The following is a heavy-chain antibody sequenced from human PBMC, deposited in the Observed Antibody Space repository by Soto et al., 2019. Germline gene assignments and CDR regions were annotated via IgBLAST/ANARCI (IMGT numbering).Heavy chain of an antibody. J-gene: IGHJ6*02. CDR2: INPSGGST. V-gene: IGHV1-46*01. CDR3: AREDIVVVPAAIRRYYYYGMDV. Sequence: QVQLVQSGAEVKKPGASVKVSCKASGYTFTSYYMHWVRQAPGQGLEWMGIINPSGGSTSYAQKFQGRVTMTRDTSTSTVYMELSSLRSEDTAVYYCAREDIVVVPAAIRRYYYYGMDVWGQGTTVTVSS. CDR1: GYTFTSYY. D-gene: IGHD2-2*01.